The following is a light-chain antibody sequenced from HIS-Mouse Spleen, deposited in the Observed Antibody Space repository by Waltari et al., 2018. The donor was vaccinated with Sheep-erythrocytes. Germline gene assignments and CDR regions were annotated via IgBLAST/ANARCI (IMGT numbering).Light chain of an antibody. V-gene: IGLV2-11*01. CDR2: DVS. CDR1: SSDVGGCNY. Sequence: QSALTQPRSVSGSPGQSVTIPCTGTSSDVGGCNYVSWYQQHPGKAPKLMTYDVSKRPSGVPDRFSGSKSGNTASLTISGLQAEDEADYYCCSYAGSYNHVFATGTKVTVL. J-gene: IGLJ1*01. CDR3: CSYAGSYNHV.